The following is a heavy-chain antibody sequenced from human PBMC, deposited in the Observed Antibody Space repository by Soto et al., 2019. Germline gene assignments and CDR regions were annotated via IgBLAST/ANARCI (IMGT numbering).Heavy chain of an antibody. D-gene: IGHD3-10*01. J-gene: IGHJ6*02. V-gene: IGHV4-4*03. Sequence: RETLSLTCAVSGGSISSSNWWSWVRQPPGKGLEWIGEIYHSGSTNYNPSLKSRVTISVDTSKNQFSLKLSSVTAADTAVYYCASFYGSGRLPYYYYGMDVWGQGTTVTVSS. CDR1: GGSISSSNW. CDR3: ASFYGSGRLPYYYYGMDV. CDR2: IYHSGST.